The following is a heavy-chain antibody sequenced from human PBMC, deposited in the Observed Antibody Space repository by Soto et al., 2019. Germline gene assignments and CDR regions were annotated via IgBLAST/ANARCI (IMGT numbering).Heavy chain of an antibody. Sequence: QVQLVQSGAEVKQPGSSVKVSCKASGGTFSSYTISWVRQAPGQGLEWMGRIIPILGIANYAQKFQGRVTITADKSTSTAYMELSSLRSEDTAVYYCARGGYGDYVTYYYYYYMDVWGKGTTVTVSS. CDR1: GGTFSSYT. D-gene: IGHD4-17*01. J-gene: IGHJ6*03. CDR3: ARGGYGDYVTYYYYYYMDV. CDR2: IIPILGIA. V-gene: IGHV1-69*02.